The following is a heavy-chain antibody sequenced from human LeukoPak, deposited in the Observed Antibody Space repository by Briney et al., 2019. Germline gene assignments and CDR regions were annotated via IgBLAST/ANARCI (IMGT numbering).Heavy chain of an antibody. CDR2: ISAYNGNT. CDR1: GYTFTSYG. D-gene: IGHD3-9*01. V-gene: IGHV1-18*01. J-gene: IGHJ6*02. Sequence: ASVKVSCKASGYTFTSYGISWVRQAPGQGLEWMGWISAYNGNTNYAQKLQGRVTMTTDTSTSTAYMELRSLRSDDTAVYYCARGLRYFDWLPHYYGTDVWGQGTTVTVSS. CDR3: ARGLRYFDWLPHYYGTDV.